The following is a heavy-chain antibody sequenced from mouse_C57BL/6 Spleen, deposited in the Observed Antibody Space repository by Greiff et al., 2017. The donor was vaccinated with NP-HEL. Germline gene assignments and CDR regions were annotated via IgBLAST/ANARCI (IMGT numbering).Heavy chain of an antibody. CDR3: ARSITTVVATCDY. CDR1: GYAFTNYL. Sequence: QVQLQQSGAELVRPGTSVKVSCKASGYAFTNYLIEWVKQRPGQGLEWIGVINPGSGGTNYNEKFKGKATLTADKSSSTAYMQLSSLTSEDSAVYFCARSITTVVATCDYWGQGTTLTVSS. CDR2: INPGSGGT. J-gene: IGHJ2*01. D-gene: IGHD1-1*01. V-gene: IGHV1-54*01.